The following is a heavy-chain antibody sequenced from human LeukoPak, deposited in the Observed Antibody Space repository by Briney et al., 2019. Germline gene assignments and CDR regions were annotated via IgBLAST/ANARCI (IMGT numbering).Heavy chain of an antibody. CDR1: GFTFSSYG. Sequence: PGGSLRLSCAASGFTFSSYGMHWVRQAPGKGREGVAVISYDGSNKYYAGSVKGRFTISRDNTKKSLYLQMNSLRAEDTAVYYCARLYYYSMDVWGQGTTVTVSS. J-gene: IGHJ6*02. CDR3: ARLYYYSMDV. CDR2: ISYDGSNK. V-gene: IGHV3-30*03.